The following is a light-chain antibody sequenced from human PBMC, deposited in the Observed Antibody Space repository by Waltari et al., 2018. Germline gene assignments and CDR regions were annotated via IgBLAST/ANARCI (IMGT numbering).Light chain of an antibody. CDR3: QQLNSYRT. CDR1: QVITTY. J-gene: IGKJ1*01. V-gene: IGKV1-9*01. CDR2: AAS. Sequence: DIQLTQSPSFLSASVGDRVTITCRASQVITTYLAWYQQKPGNDPELLIYAASSLQSGVPSRFSGSGAGTEFTLTISGLQPEDFATYYCQQLNSYRTFGQGTKVDIK.